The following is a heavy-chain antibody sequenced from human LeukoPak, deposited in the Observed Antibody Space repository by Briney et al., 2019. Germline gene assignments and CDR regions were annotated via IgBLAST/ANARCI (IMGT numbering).Heavy chain of an antibody. CDR3: ARVGGDYEYYFYGMDV. D-gene: IGHD4-17*01. CDR1: GYTFTSYA. Sequence: ASVKVSCKASGYTFTSYAMNWVRQAPGQGLEWMGWINTNTGNPTYAQGFTGRFVFSLDTSVSTAYLQICSLKAEGTAVYYCARVGGDYEYYFYGMDVWGQGTTVTVSS. CDR2: INTNTGNP. V-gene: IGHV7-4-1*01. J-gene: IGHJ6*02.